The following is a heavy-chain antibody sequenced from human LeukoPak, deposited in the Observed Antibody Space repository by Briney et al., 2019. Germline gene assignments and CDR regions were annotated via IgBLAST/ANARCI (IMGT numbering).Heavy chain of an antibody. Sequence: SETLSLTCTVSGGSISSGGYYWSWIRQHPGKGLEWIGYIYYSGSTYYNPSLKSRVTISVDTSKNQFSLKLSSVTAADTAVYYCARDGSSGWISDYWGQGTLVTVSS. J-gene: IGHJ4*02. CDR2: IYYSGST. CDR3: ARDGSSGWISDY. V-gene: IGHV4-31*03. CDR1: GGSISSGGYY. D-gene: IGHD6-19*01.